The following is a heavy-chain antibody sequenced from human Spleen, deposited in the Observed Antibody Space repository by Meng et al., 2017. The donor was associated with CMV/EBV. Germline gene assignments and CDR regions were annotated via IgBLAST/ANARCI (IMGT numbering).Heavy chain of an antibody. CDR3: ARLMVVAAKDY. D-gene: IGHD2-15*01. J-gene: IGHJ4*02. CDR2: ISYDGRNI. V-gene: IGHV3-30*04. Sequence: GESLKISCAASGFTFSNYAMHWVRQAPGKGLEWVAVISYDGRNIWYADSVKGRFTISRDNAKNSLYLQMNSLRAEDTAVYYCARLMVVAAKDYWGQGTLVTVSS. CDR1: GFTFSNYA.